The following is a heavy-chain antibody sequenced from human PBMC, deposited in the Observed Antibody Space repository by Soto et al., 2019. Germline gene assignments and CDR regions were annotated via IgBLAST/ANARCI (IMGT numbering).Heavy chain of an antibody. Sequence: QVQLVESGGGVVQPGRYLRLSCAASGFTFSSYGMHWVRQAPGKGLEWVAVIWYDGSNKYYADSVKGRFTISRDNSKNTLYLQMNSLRAEDTAVYYCARDPIAARYDYYYMDVWGKGTTVTVSS. J-gene: IGHJ6*03. CDR3: ARDPIAARYDYYYMDV. D-gene: IGHD6-6*01. CDR1: GFTFSSYG. V-gene: IGHV3-33*01. CDR2: IWYDGSNK.